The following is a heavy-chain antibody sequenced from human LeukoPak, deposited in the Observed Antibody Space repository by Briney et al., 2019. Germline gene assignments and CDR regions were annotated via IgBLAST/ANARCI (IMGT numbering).Heavy chain of an antibody. CDR1: GFSVSSIY. CDR3: AREPPGDFWSGTYYMDV. Sequence: GGSLRLSCAASGFSVSSIYMNWVRQAPGKGLEWVSVIYSDGTTYYADSVKGRFTISRDDSKNTLYLHMNSLRAEDTAVYYCAREPPGDFWSGTYYMDVWGKGTTVTVSS. V-gene: IGHV3-53*01. J-gene: IGHJ6*03. D-gene: IGHD3-3*01. CDR2: IYSDGTT.